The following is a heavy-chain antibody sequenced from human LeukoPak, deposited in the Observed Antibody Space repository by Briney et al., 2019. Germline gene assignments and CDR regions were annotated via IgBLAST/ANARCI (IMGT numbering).Heavy chain of an antibody. Sequence: PSETLSLTCSVSGDTITNRYWSWIRQPPGKGLEWIGYLHYRGNTNHNSSLRGRVTISLDTSKNKFSLRLSSVTAADTAIYFCARESSTSQTNLFDYWGQGTLVTVSS. CDR3: ARESSTSQTNLFDY. CDR1: GDTITNRY. CDR2: LHYRGNT. J-gene: IGHJ4*02. D-gene: IGHD2-2*01. V-gene: IGHV4-59*11.